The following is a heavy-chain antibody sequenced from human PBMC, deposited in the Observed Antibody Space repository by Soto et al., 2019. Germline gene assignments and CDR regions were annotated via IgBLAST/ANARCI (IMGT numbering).Heavy chain of an antibody. CDR3: ARSTYYDILTGSYYYYAMDV. Sequence: SETLSLTCAVSGGSINTYYWSWVRQPPGKGLEWIGNIHHSGSTNYNPSLNSRVTISIDTSKNKLSLWLNSVTAADTAVYYCARSTYYDILTGSYYYYAMDVWGQGTTVTVSS. J-gene: IGHJ6*02. CDR1: GGSINTYY. V-gene: IGHV4-59*01. CDR2: IHHSGST. D-gene: IGHD3-9*01.